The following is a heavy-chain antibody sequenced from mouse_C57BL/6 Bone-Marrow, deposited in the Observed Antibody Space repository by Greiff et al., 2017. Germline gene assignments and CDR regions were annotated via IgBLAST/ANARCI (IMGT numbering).Heavy chain of an antibody. CDR3: ASYDDDVDY. CDR1: GFTFTDYY. Sequence: EVQGVESGGGLVQPGGSLSLSCAASGFTFTDYYMSWVRQPPGKALEWLGFIRNKANGYTTEYSASVKGRFTISRDTSQSILYLQMIALIAEDSATYYCASYDDDVDYWGQGTTLTVSS. J-gene: IGHJ2*01. CDR2: IRNKANGYTT. V-gene: IGHV7-3*01. D-gene: IGHD2-4*01.